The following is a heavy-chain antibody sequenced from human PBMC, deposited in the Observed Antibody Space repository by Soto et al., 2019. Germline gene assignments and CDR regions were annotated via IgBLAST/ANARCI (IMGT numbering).Heavy chain of an antibody. V-gene: IGHV3-21*01. CDR3: ARGYYYDSSGYYWGVY. CDR1: GFTFSSYS. J-gene: IGHJ4*02. CDR2: ISSSSSYI. Sequence: EVQLVESGGGLVKPGGSLRLSCAASGFTFSSYSMNWVRQAPGKGLEWVSSISSSSSYIYYADSVKGRFTISRDNAKNSLYLQMNSLRAEDTAVYYCARGYYYDSSGYYWGVYWGQGTLVTVSS. D-gene: IGHD3-22*01.